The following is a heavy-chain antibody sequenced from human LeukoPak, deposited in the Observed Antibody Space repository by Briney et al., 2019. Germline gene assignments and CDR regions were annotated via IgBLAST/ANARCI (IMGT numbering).Heavy chain of an antibody. Sequence: PGGSLRLSCAASGFTFSTYAMSWVRQAPGKGLEWVSGISTSGGSTYYADSVKGRFTISRDNSKNTLYLQMNSPRAEDTAVYYCAKRAVGPFDYWGQGTLVTVSS. CDR2: ISTSGGST. CDR1: GFTFSTYA. CDR3: AKRAVGPFDY. D-gene: IGHD4-23*01. J-gene: IGHJ4*02. V-gene: IGHV3-23*01.